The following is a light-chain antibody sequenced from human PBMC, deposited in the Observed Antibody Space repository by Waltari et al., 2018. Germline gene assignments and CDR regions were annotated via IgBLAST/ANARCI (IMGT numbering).Light chain of an antibody. CDR1: SSTIGNND. V-gene: IGLV1-51*01. CDR3: GTWDSSLSAWV. Sequence: QSVLTQPPSVSAAPGQKVTISCSGSSSTIGNNDVSCYQQLPGAAPKLLIYDSHKRPSGIPDRFSGSKSGTSATLGITGLQTGDEADYYCGTWDSSLSAWVFGGGTKLTVL. J-gene: IGLJ3*02. CDR2: DSH.